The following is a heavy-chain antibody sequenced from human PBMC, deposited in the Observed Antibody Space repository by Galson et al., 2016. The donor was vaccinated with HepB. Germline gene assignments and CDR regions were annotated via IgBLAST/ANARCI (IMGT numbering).Heavy chain of an antibody. D-gene: IGHD3-3*01. CDR3: ARDGGFWNVMDV. CDR1: GFTFSGSA. V-gene: IGHV3-30*04. J-gene: IGHJ6*02. Sequence: SLRLSCAASGFTFSGSAMHWVRQTPGKGLEWVAAVSFDGIHAYYGDSVKGRVTISRDNSNNTLSLQMNSLRSEDTGVYYCARDGGFWNVMDVWGQGTTVIVSS. CDR2: VSFDGIHA.